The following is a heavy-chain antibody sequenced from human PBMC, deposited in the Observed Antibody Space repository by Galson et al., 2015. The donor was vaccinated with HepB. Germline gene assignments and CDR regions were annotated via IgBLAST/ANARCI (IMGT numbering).Heavy chain of an antibody. CDR3: AKAQDRGGYPLKDYYYGMDV. CDR1: GFTFSSYA. V-gene: IGHV3-23*01. D-gene: IGHD3-22*01. J-gene: IGHJ6*02. CDR2: ISGSGGST. Sequence: SLRLSCAASGFTFSSYAMSWVRQAPGKGLEWVSAISGSGGSTYYADSVKGRFTISRDNSKNTLYLQMNSLRAEDTAVYYCAKAQDRGGYPLKDYYYGMDVWGQGTTVTVSS.